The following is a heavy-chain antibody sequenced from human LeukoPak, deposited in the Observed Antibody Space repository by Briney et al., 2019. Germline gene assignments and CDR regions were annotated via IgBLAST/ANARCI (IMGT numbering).Heavy chain of an antibody. D-gene: IGHD3-22*01. CDR1: GYTFTSYW. CDR3: ARLYDSSGYPFDY. J-gene: IGHJ4*02. Sequence: GESLKISCQASGYTFTSYWIGWVRQMPGKGLEWMGLIYPGDSDTRYSPSFQGQVTVSADKSNSTAYLQWSSLKASDTAIYYCARLYDSSGYPFDYWGQGTLVTVSS. V-gene: IGHV5-51*01. CDR2: IYPGDSDT.